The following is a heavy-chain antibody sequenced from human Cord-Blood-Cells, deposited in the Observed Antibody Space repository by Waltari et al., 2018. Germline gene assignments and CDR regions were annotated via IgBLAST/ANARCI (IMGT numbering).Heavy chain of an antibody. Sequence: QVQLVQSGAEVKKPGASVKVSCKASGYTFTSYDINWLRQATGHGLGWMGWMNPNSGNTGYAQKFQGRVTMTRNTSISTAYMELSSLRSEDTAVYYCARGSSGSYLRPFYYYYYGMDVWGQGTTVTVSS. V-gene: IGHV1-8*01. D-gene: IGHD1-26*01. J-gene: IGHJ6*02. CDR2: MNPNSGNT. CDR1: GYTFTSYD. CDR3: ARGSSGSYLRPFYYYYYGMDV.